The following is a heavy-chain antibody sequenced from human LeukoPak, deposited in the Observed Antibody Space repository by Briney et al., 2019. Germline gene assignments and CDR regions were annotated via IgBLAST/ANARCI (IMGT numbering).Heavy chain of an antibody. J-gene: IGHJ4*02. CDR2: ISGSGGST. V-gene: IGHV3-23*01. Sequence: GGSLRLPCAASGFTFRSYAMSWVRQAPGKGLEWVSSISGSGGSTYYADSVKGRFTISRDNSKSTLYLQMNSLRAEDTAIYYCARRLDLGSIVVVVAATGCFDYWGQGTLVTVSS. CDR3: ARRLDLGSIVVVVAATGCFDY. CDR1: GFTFRSYA. D-gene: IGHD2-15*01.